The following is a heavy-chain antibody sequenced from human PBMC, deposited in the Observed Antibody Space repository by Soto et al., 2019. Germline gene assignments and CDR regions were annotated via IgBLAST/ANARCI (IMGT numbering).Heavy chain of an antibody. D-gene: IGHD3-3*01. Sequence: PGGSLRLSCAASGFTFSSYAMTWVRQAPGKGLEWVSCISSSSSSIYYADSVKGRFTISRDNAKNSLYLQMNSLRAEDTAVYYCARGSSSLWGQGTMVTVSS. CDR2: ISSSSSSI. J-gene: IGHJ3*01. CDR3: ARGSSSL. V-gene: IGHV3-21*01. CDR1: GFTFSSYA.